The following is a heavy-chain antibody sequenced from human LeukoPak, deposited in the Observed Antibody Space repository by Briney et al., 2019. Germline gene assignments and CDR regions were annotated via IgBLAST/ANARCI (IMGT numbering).Heavy chain of an antibody. CDR2: IYTSGST. J-gene: IGHJ3*02. V-gene: IGHV4-4*07. D-gene: IGHD4-17*01. Sequence: SETLSLTCTVSGGSISSYYWSWIRQPAGKGLEWIGRIYTSGSTNYNPSLKSQVTMSVDTSKNQFSLKLSSVTAADTAVYYCARETTVTTRHAFDIWGQGTMVTVSS. CDR3: ARETTVTTRHAFDI. CDR1: GGSISSYY.